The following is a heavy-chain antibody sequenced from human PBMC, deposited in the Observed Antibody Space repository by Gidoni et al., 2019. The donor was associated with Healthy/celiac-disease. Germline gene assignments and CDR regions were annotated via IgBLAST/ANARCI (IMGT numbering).Heavy chain of an antibody. Sequence: EVQLVESGGGLVKPGGSLRLSCAASGFTFSNAWMRWVRQAPGKGRAWVGRIKSKTDGGTTDYAAPVKGRFTISRDDSKNTLYLQMNSLKTEDTAVYYCTTDFTSIVVVPAAHYYYGMDVWGQGTTVTVSS. CDR1: GFTFSNAW. CDR3: TTDFTSIVVVPAAHYYYGMDV. V-gene: IGHV3-15*01. CDR2: IKSKTDGGTT. D-gene: IGHD2-2*01. J-gene: IGHJ6*02.